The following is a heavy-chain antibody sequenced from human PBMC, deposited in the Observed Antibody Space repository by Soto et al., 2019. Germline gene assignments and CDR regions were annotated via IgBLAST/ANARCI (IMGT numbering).Heavy chain of an antibody. CDR3: AKAPLYCGGDCPDAFDI. V-gene: IGHV3-30*18. Sequence: QVQLVESGGGVVQPGRSLRLSCAASGFTFSSYGMHWVRQAPGKGLEWVAVISYDGSNKYYADSVKGRFTISRDNSKNTLYLQMNSLRAEDTAVYYCAKAPLYCGGDCPDAFDIWGQGTMVTVSS. J-gene: IGHJ3*02. CDR2: ISYDGSNK. D-gene: IGHD2-21*02. CDR1: GFTFSSYG.